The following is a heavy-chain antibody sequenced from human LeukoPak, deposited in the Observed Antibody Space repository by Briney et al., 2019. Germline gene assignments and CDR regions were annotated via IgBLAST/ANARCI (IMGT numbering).Heavy chain of an antibody. Sequence: GGSLRLSCAASGFTFSNNAMHWVRQAPGKGLEWVAIISYDGSNEYYGDSVKGRFTISRDNSKNTLYLQMNSLRAEDTAVYYCARPSITSWYAFDIWGQGTMVTVSS. CDR2: ISYDGSNE. CDR3: ARPSITSWYAFDI. CDR1: GFTFSNNA. D-gene: IGHD6-13*01. J-gene: IGHJ3*02. V-gene: IGHV3-30-3*01.